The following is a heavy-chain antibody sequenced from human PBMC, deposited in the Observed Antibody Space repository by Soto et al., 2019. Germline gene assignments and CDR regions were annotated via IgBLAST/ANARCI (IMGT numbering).Heavy chain of an antibody. CDR2: IRYNSSNI. V-gene: IGHV3-48*01. J-gene: IGHJ3*02. CDR1: GFTFSSYA. D-gene: IGHD2-15*01. Sequence: GGSLRLSCAASGFTFSSYAMNWVRQAPGKGLEWVAYIRYNSSNIYYADSVKGRFTISRDNSKNSLYLQMNSLRAEDTAVYYCARGYCSGGSCYSAAFDIWGQGTMVTVSS. CDR3: ARGYCSGGSCYSAAFDI.